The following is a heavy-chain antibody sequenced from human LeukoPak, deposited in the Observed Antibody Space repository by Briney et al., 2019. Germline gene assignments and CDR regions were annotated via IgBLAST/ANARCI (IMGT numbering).Heavy chain of an antibody. V-gene: IGHV4-59*01. Sequence: SGGSISSYYWSXVRQPPGKGLEWIGYIYYSGSTNYNPSLKSRVTISVDTSKNQFSLKLSSVTAADTAVYYCARDSSGWEDYWGQGTLVTVSS. J-gene: IGHJ4*02. CDR2: IYYSGST. CDR1: GGSISSYY. D-gene: IGHD6-19*01. CDR3: ARDSSGWEDY.